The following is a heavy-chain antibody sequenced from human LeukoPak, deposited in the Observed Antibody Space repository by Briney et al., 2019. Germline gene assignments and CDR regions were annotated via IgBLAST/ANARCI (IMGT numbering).Heavy chain of an antibody. CDR1: GFTFSSYG. CDR2: ISYDGSNK. Sequence: GGSLRLSCAASGFTFSSYGMHWVRQAPGKGLEWVAVISYDGSNKYYADSVKGRFTISRDNSKNTLYLQMNSLRAEDTAVYHCAKGLLWFGEMDAFDIWGQGTMVTVSS. J-gene: IGHJ3*02. V-gene: IGHV3-30*18. D-gene: IGHD3-10*01. CDR3: AKGLLWFGEMDAFDI.